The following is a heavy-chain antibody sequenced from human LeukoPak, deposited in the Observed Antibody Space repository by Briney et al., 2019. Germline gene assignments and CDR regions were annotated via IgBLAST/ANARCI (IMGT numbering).Heavy chain of an antibody. CDR3: AIDGSGGGDPEYYYYYYGMDV. CDR2: FDPEDGET. Sequence: ASVKVSCKVSGYTLTELSMHWVRQAPGKGLEWMGGFDPEDGETIYAQKFQGRVTMTEDTSTDTAYMELSSLRSEDAAVYYCAIDGSGGGDPEYYYYYYGMDVWGQGTTVTVSS. D-gene: IGHD2-21*02. V-gene: IGHV1-24*01. CDR1: GYTLTELS. J-gene: IGHJ6*02.